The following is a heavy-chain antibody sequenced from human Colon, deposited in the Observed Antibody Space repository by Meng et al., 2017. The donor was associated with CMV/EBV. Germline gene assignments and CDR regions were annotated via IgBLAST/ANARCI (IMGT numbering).Heavy chain of an antibody. V-gene: IGHV3-9*01. J-gene: IGHJ6*02. CDR2: ISWNSGSI. CDR3: AKDRDCTSNSCPNYDMDV. CDR1: GFTFDEYV. Sequence: SCVASGFTFDEYVIHWVRQAPGKGLEWVSGISWNSGSIGYADSVKGRFTISRDNAKNSVYLQMNSLRVEDTALYFCAKDRDCTSNSCPNYDMDVWGQGTTVTVSS. D-gene: IGHD2-2*01.